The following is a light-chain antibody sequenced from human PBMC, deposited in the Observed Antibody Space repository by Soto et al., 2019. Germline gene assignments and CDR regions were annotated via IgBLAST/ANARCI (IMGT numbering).Light chain of an antibody. CDR2: GAS. CDR3: QQYGSSPPYT. Sequence: ELVLTQSPGTMSLSPGDRATLSCRASQSVSSSYLAWYQQNPGLAPRLLIYGASSRVTGIPDRFRGSGSGTDFTLTISRLEPEDFAVYYCQQYGSSPPYTFGQGTKLEIK. J-gene: IGKJ2*01. V-gene: IGKV3-20*01. CDR1: QSVSSSY.